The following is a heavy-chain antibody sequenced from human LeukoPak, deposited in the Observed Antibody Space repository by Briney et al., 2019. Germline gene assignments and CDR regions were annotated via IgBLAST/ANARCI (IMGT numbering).Heavy chain of an antibody. CDR3: ASNSPGYYDSSGYFDY. D-gene: IGHD3-22*01. Sequence: SQTLSLTCTVSGGSISSGGYYWSWIRQHPGKGLEWIGYIYYSGSTYYNPSLKSRVTISVDTSKNQFSLKLSSVTAADTAVYYCASNSPGYYDSSGYFDYWGQGTLVTVSS. CDR2: IYYSGST. J-gene: IGHJ4*02. V-gene: IGHV4-31*03. CDR1: GGSISSGGYY.